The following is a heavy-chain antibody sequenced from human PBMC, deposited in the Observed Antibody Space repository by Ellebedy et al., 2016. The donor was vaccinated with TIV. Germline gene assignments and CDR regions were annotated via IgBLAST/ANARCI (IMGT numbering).Heavy chain of an antibody. CDR3: ARDGGYYSGYDWGGLVDY. CDR1: GYTFTGYY. J-gene: IGHJ4*02. V-gene: IGHV1-2*02. CDR2: INPNSGGT. Sequence: ASVKVSCKASGYTFTGYYMHWVRQAPGQGLEWMGWINPNSGGTNYAQKFQGRVTMTRDTSISTAYMELSRLRSDDTAVYYCARDGGYYSGYDWGGLVDYWGQGTLVTVSS. D-gene: IGHD5-12*01.